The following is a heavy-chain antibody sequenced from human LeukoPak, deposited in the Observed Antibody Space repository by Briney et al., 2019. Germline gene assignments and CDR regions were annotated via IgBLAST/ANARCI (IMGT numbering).Heavy chain of an antibody. D-gene: IGHD4-23*01. J-gene: IGHJ4*02. V-gene: IGHV2-70*11. CDR1: GFSLSTSGMC. CDR3: ARIRDGGNSGYSDY. Sequence: ESGPALVKPTQTLTLTCTFSGFSLSTSGMCVSWIRQPPGKALEWLARIDWDDDKYYSTSLETRLIISKDTSKNQVVLTMTNMDPVDTATYYCARIRDGGNSGYSDYWGQGTLVTVSS. CDR2: IDWDDDK.